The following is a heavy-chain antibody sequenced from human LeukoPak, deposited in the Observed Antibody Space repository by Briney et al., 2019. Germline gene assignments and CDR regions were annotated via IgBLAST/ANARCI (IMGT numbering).Heavy chain of an antibody. D-gene: IGHD3-22*01. CDR2: IYYSGST. J-gene: IGHJ3*02. CDR3: ASIPTHYYDSSGAFDI. V-gene: IGHV4-59*08. Sequence: SETLSPTCTVSGGPISSYYWSWSRQPPGKGLEWIGYIYYSGSTNYNPSLKSRVTISVDTSKNQLSLKLSSVTAADTAVYYCASIPTHYYDSSGAFDIWGQGTMVTVSS. CDR1: GGPISSYY.